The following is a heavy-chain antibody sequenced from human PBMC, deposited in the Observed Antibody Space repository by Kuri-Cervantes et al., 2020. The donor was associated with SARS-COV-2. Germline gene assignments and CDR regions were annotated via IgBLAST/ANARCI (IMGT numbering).Heavy chain of an antibody. D-gene: IGHD1-26*01. J-gene: IGHJ4*02. CDR3: ARHLFGVGSTFDY. V-gene: IGHV4-59*08. Sequence: ESLKISCTVTGGSITSHYWSWIRQPPGKGLEWMGYIYYSGSTKYNPSLKSRVTISIDTSKSQFSLKLTSVTAADTAVYYCARHLFGVGSTFDYWGQGNLVTVSS. CDR1: GGSITSHY. CDR2: IYYSGST.